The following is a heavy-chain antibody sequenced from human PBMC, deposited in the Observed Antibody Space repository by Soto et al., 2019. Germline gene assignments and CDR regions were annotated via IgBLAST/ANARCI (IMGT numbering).Heavy chain of an antibody. CDR1: GYTFTMYG. CDR2: INPDNGDT. J-gene: IGHJ6*02. Sequence: QVQLVQSGAEVKKPGASVKVSCKASGYTFTMYGFSWVRQAPGQGLEWMGWINPDNGDTNYAQKFQGRVAMITDTSTSTAYMELRSLRSDDMAVYYCARDEYGGDSGYAMDVWGQGTTVTVSS. V-gene: IGHV1-18*03. CDR3: ARDEYGGDSGYAMDV. D-gene: IGHD2-21*02.